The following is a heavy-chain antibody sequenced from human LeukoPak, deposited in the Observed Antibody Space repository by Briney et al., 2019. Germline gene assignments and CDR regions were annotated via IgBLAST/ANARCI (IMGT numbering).Heavy chain of an antibody. CDR1: GGSISSYY. V-gene: IGHV4-59*01. CDR3: AREDGYKGLDY. D-gene: IGHD5-24*01. Sequence: PSETLSLTCTVSGGSISSYYWSWIRQPPGKGLEWIGYIYYSGSTNYNPSLKSRVTISVDTSKNQFSLKLSSVTAADTAVYYCAREDGYKGLDYWGQGTLVTVSS. CDR2: IYYSGST. J-gene: IGHJ4*02.